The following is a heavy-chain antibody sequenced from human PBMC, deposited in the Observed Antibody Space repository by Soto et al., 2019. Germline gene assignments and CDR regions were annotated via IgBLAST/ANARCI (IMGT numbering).Heavy chain of an antibody. CDR2: IYYSGST. CDR3: AKRKYCPSTTCFDY. Sequence: SETLSLTCTVSGGSISSYYWSWIRQPPGKGLEWIGYIYYSGSTNYNPSLKSRVTISVDTSKNQFSLKLSSVTAEDTAVYYCAKRKYCPSTTCFDYWGQGTQVNVSS. CDR1: GGSISSYY. D-gene: IGHD2-2*01. V-gene: IGHV4-59*12. J-gene: IGHJ4*02.